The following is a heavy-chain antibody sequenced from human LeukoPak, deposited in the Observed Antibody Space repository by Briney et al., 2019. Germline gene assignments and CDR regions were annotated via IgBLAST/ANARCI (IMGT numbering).Heavy chain of an antibody. J-gene: IGHJ4*02. CDR2: IRYDGSNK. Sequence: PGGSLRLSCAASGFTFSNYGMHWVRQAPGKGLEWVAVIRYDGSNKYHADSVKGRFTISRDNSENTLYLQMNSLRAEDTAVYYCARESYYGSGDYSFFDYWDQGTLVTVSS. CDR1: GFTFSNYG. V-gene: IGHV3-33*01. D-gene: IGHD3-10*01. CDR3: ARESYYGSGDYSFFDY.